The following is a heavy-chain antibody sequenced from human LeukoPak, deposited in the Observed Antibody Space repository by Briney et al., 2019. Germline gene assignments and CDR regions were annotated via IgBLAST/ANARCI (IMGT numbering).Heavy chain of an antibody. D-gene: IGHD1-26*01. CDR1: GFTFSSCW. J-gene: IGHJ4*02. V-gene: IGHV3-74*01. CDR3: AKGVGTNKGGYYFDY. Sequence: GGSLRLSCAASGFTFSSCWMHWVRQAPWKELVWVSRINSDGSSTNYADSVRGRFTISRDSSKNTLYLQMNSLRAEDTAVYYCAKGVGTNKGGYYFDYWGQGTPVTVFS. CDR2: INSDGSST.